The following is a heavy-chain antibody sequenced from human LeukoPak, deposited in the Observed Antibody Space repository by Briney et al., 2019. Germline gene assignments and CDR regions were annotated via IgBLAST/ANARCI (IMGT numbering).Heavy chain of an antibody. CDR2: IYTGGST. CDR3: ASARDGPDYADN. D-gene: IGHD5-24*01. V-gene: IGHV3-53*04. CDR1: GFTVSSNY. J-gene: IGHJ4*02. Sequence: GGSLRLSCAASGFTVSSNYMSWVRQAPGGGLEWVSVIYTGGSTYYADSVKGRFTISRHISKNTLYLQMNSLRAEDTAVYYCASARDGPDYADNWGQGTLVSVSS.